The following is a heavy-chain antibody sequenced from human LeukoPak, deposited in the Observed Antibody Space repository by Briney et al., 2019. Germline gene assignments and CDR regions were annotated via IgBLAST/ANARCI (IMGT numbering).Heavy chain of an antibody. CDR2: IYYSGST. J-gene: IGHJ4*02. Sequence: SETLSLTCTVSGGSISSYYWNWIRQPPGKGLEWIGSIYYSGSTYYNPSLKSRVTISVDTSKNQFSLKLSSVTAADTAVYYCARDRTGAARPFDYWGQGTLVTVSS. V-gene: IGHV4-39*07. CDR3: ARDRTGAARPFDY. CDR1: GGSISSYY. D-gene: IGHD6-6*01.